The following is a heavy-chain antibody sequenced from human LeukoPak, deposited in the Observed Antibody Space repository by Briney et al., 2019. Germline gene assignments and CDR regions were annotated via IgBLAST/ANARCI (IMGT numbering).Heavy chain of an antibody. CDR3: AKAVAATGHHYFGMDV. Sequence: GGSLRLSCAASGFTFRNYGMHWVRQAPGKGLEWVAVIWFDGSNKYYADSVKGRLTISRDNSKSTLYLQMNSLRAEDTAVYYCAKAVAATGHHYFGMDVWGQGTTVTVSS. D-gene: IGHD6-19*01. CDR1: GFTFRNYG. CDR2: IWFDGSNK. V-gene: IGHV3-33*06. J-gene: IGHJ6*02.